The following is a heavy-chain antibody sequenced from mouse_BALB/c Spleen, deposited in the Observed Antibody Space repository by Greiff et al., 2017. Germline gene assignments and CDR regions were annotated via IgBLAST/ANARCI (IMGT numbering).Heavy chain of an antibody. CDR2: ILPGSGST. D-gene: IGHD1-1*01. V-gene: IGHV1-9*01. CDR1: GYTFSSYW. CDR3: ARRRGSSSYYFDY. J-gene: IGHJ2*01. Sequence: QVQLQQSGAELMKPGASVKISCKATGYTFSSYWIEWVKQRPGHGLEWIGEILPGSGSTNYNEKFKGKATFTADTSSNTAYMQLSSLTSEDSAVYYCARRRGSSSYYFDYWGQGTTLTVSS.